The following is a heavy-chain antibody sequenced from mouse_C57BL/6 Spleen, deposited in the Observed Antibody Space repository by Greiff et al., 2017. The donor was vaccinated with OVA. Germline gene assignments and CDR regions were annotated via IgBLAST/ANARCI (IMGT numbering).Heavy chain of an antibody. CDR3: ARWENDYADY. Sequence: QVQLQQSGAELVKPGASVKLSCKASGYTFTSYWMQWVKQRPGPGLEWIGEIDPSDSYTNYNQKFKGTAPLTVDTSSSTAYMQLSSLTSEDAAVYYCARWENDYADYWGKGTTLTVSS. D-gene: IGHD2-4*01. CDR2: IDPSDSYT. V-gene: IGHV1-50*01. J-gene: IGHJ2*01. CDR1: GYTFTSYW.